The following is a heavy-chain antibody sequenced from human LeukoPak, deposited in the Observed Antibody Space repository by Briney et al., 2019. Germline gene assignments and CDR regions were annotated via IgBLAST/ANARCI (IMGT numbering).Heavy chain of an antibody. Sequence: SETLSLTCTVSGGSISSSSYYWGWIRQPPGKGLEWIGSIYYSGSTYYNPPLKSRVTISVDTSKNQFSLKLSSVTAADTAVYYCATQVATISDPFDYWGQGTLVTVSS. V-gene: IGHV4-39*01. CDR3: ATQVATISDPFDY. CDR1: GGSISSSSYY. J-gene: IGHJ4*02. D-gene: IGHD5-12*01. CDR2: IYYSGST.